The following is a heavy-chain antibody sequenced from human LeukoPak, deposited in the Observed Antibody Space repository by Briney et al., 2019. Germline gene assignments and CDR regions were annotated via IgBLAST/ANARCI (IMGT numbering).Heavy chain of an antibody. Sequence: GRSLRLSCAASGFTFSSYAMHWVRQAPGKGLEWVAVISYDGSNKYYADSVKGRFTISRDNSKNTLYLQMNSLRAEDTAVYYCASEGEYDAFDIWGQGTMVTVSS. CDR3: ASEGEYDAFDI. V-gene: IGHV3-30-3*01. CDR1: GFTFSSYA. CDR2: ISYDGSNK. D-gene: IGHD1-26*01. J-gene: IGHJ3*02.